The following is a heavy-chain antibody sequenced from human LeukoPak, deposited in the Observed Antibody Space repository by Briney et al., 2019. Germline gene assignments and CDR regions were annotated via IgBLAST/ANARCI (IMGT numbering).Heavy chain of an antibody. CDR2: IYSGGST. J-gene: IGHJ4*02. CDR3: ARDLYYYDSSGLDY. V-gene: IGHV3-53*04. D-gene: IGHD3-22*01. CDR1: GFTVSSNY. Sequence: GGSLRLSCAASGFTVSSNYMSWVRQAPGKGLEWVSVIYSGGSTYYADSVKGRFTISRHNSKNTLYLQMNSLRAEDTAVYYCARDLYYYDSSGLDYWGQGTLVTVSS.